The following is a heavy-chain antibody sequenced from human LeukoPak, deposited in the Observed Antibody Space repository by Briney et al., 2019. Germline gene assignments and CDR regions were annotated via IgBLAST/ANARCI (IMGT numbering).Heavy chain of an antibody. CDR2: INPNSGGT. CDR1: GYTFTGYY. Sequence: GASVKVSCKASGYTFTGYYMHWVRQAPGQGLEWMGWINPNSGGTNYAQKFQGWVTMTRDTSTSTAYMELSRLRSDDTAVYYCARGTYYGDYVPGGWFDIWGQGTMVTVSS. D-gene: IGHD4-17*01. V-gene: IGHV1-2*04. J-gene: IGHJ3*02. CDR3: ARGTYYGDYVPGGWFDI.